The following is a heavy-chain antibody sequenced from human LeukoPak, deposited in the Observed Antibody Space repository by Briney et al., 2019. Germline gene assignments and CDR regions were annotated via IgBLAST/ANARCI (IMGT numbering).Heavy chain of an antibody. V-gene: IGHV1-69*05. J-gene: IGHJ3*02. CDR2: IIPIFGTA. CDR3: ASPLYSVGGAFDI. CDR1: GGTFSSYA. Sequence: ASVKVSCKASGGTFSSYAISWVRQAPGQGLEWMGGIIPIFGTANYAQKFQGRVTITTDESTSTAYMELSSLRSEDTAVYYCASPLYSVGGAFDIWGQGTMVTVSS. D-gene: IGHD5-18*01.